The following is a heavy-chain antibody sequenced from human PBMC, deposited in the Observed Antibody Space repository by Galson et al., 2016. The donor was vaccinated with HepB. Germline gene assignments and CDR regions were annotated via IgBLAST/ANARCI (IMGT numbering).Heavy chain of an antibody. CDR2: TYYRSKWYF. D-gene: IGHD6-13*01. CDR3: AGEYNSNWADPRDAFGI. CDR1: GDSVSSNSGS. V-gene: IGHV6-1*01. Sequence: CAISGDSVSSNSGSWNWIRQSPSRGLEWLGRTYYRSKWYFDYAVSVKSRITITPDTSENQFSLHLNSVTPEDTAVYYCAGEYNSNWADPRDAFGIWGQGTMVIVSS. J-gene: IGHJ3*02.